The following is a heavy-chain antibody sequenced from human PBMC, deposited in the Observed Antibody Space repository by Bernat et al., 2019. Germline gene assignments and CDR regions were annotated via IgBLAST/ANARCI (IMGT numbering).Heavy chain of an antibody. CDR1: GYSISSGYY. CDR2: IYHSGST. Sequence: QVQLQESGPGLVKPSETLSLTCAVSGYSISSGYYWGWIRQPPGKGLEWIGSIYHSGSTYYNPSLKSRVTISVDTSKNQCSLKLSSETAADTSVYYCAMGTYYEFGNGDPTGWYDPWGQGTLVTVSS. CDR3: AMGTYYEFGNGDPTGWYDP. J-gene: IGHJ5*02. D-gene: IGHD3-3*01. V-gene: IGHV4-38-2*01.